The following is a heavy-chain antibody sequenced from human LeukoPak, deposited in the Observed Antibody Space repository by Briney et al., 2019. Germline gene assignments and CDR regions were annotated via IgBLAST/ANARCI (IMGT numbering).Heavy chain of an antibody. V-gene: IGHV1-24*01. D-gene: IGHD3-10*01. J-gene: IGHJ4*02. Sequence: ASVKVSCKASGYTLTELSMHWVRQAPGKGLEWMGGFDPEDGETIYAQKFQGRVTMTEDTSTDTAYMELSSLRSEDTAVYYCATTRSGSYYRRWYYFDYWGQGTLVTVSS. CDR1: GYTLTELS. CDR3: ATTRSGSYYRRWYYFDY. CDR2: FDPEDGET.